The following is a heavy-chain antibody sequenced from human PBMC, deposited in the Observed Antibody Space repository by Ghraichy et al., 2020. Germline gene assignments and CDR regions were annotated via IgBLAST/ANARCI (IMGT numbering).Heavy chain of an antibody. CDR1: GGSISSGGYS. Sequence: TLSLTCAVSGGSISSGGYSWSWIRQPPGKGLEWIGYIYYSGSTYYNPSLKSRVTISVDTSKNQFSLKLSSVTAADTAVYYCVALGEGSGSFDYWGQGTLVTVSS. CDR3: VALGEGSGSFDY. J-gene: IGHJ4*02. V-gene: IGHV4-30-4*07. CDR2: IYYSGST. D-gene: IGHD3-16*01.